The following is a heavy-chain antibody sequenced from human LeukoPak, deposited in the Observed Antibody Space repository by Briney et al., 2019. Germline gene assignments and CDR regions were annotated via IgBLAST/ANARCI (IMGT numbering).Heavy chain of an antibody. J-gene: IGHJ1*01. CDR1: GYSFTSYW. CDR2: IYPGDSDT. D-gene: IGHD3-22*01. V-gene: IGHV5-51*01. Sequence: GESLKISCKGSGYSFTSYWIDWVRQMPGKGLEWMGFIYPGDSDTRYSPSFQGQVTISADKSISTAYLQWSSLKASDTAMYYCARPLVSITMIVVVITTSPGNEAEYFQHWGQGTLVTVSS. CDR3: ARPLVSITMIVVVITTSPGNEAEYFQH.